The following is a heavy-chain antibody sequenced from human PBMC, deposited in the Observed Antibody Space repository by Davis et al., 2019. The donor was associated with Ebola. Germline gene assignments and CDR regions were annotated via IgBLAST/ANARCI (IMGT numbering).Heavy chain of an antibody. V-gene: IGHV1-69*13. D-gene: IGHD4-17*01. CDR2: IIPIFGTA. CDR3: AREGYGDYEALNYYYYGMDV. Sequence: AASVKVSCKASGGTFSSYAISWVRQAPGQGLEWMGGIIPIFGTANYAQKFQGRVTITADESTSTAYMELSSLRSEDTAVYYCAREGYGDYEALNYYYYGMDVWGQGTTATVSS. J-gene: IGHJ6*02. CDR1: GGTFSSYA.